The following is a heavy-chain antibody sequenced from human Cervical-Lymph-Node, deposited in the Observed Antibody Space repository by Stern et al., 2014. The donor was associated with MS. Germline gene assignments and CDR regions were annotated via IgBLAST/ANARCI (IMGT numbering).Heavy chain of an antibody. CDR2: IIPILGLA. D-gene: IGHD2-15*01. J-gene: IGHJ5*02. CDR3: ARGVVSNRAAATLHNLFDP. CDR1: GGTFSSSYA. Sequence: QVQLVQSGAEVKKPGSSMNVSCKTSGGTFSSSYAITWMRQAPGQRLEWMGRIIPILGLANYAQKFQGRVTITADTSPSTTYMELSSLRSEDTAVYYCARGVVSNRAAATLHNLFDPWGQGTLVTVSS. V-gene: IGHV1-69*04.